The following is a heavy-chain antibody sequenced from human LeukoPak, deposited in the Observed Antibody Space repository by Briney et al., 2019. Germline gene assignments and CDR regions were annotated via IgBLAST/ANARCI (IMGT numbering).Heavy chain of an antibody. CDR2: NYYSGNT. Sequence: SQTLSLTCTVSGGSISSGGYYWSWIRQHPGKGLEWIGYNYYSGNTYYNPSLKSRVIISVDTSKNQFSLKLNSVTAADTAVYYCARAGGRGFGYGRLDSWGQGTLVTVSS. J-gene: IGHJ4*02. CDR1: GGSISSGGYY. D-gene: IGHD5-18*01. V-gene: IGHV4-31*03. CDR3: ARAGGRGFGYGRLDS.